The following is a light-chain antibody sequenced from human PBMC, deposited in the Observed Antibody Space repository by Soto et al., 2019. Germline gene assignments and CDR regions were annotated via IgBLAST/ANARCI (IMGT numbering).Light chain of an antibody. J-gene: IGLJ1*01. CDR3: SLYTSSSTYV. V-gene: IGLV2-18*01. CDR2: EVS. CDR1: SSDVGSYNR. Sequence: QSVLTQPPSVSGSPGQSVAISCTGTSSDVGSYNRVSWYQQPPGTAPKLMIYEVSNRPSGVPDRFSGSKSGNTASLTISGLQAADEADYYCSLYTSSSTYVFGTGTKLTVL.